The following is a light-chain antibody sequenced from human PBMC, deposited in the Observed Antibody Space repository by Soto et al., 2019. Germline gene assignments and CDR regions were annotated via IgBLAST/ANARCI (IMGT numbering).Light chain of an antibody. CDR1: QSVSSN. CDR3: QQYNNWPGT. V-gene: IGKV3-15*01. CDR2: GAS. Sequence: EIVMTQSPATLSVSPGERATLSCRASQSVSSNLAWYQQKPGQAPRLLIYGASTRATGIPARFSGSGSGTEFTLTFSSLQSADVAVYYCQQYNNWPGTFGQGTKVEIK. J-gene: IGKJ1*01.